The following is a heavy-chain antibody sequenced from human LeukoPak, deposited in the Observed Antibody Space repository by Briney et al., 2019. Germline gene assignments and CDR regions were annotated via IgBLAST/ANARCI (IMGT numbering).Heavy chain of an antibody. D-gene: IGHD3-22*01. Sequence: SSETLSLTCTVSSGSISSSSYYWGWIRQPPGKGLQWIGSIYYSGSTYYNPSLKSRVTISVDTSKNQFSLKLSSVTAADTAVHYCARAYYDSSGPERGNWFDPWGQGTLVTVSS. V-gene: IGHV4-39*07. CDR1: SGSISSSSYY. CDR2: IYYSGST. CDR3: ARAYYDSSGPERGNWFDP. J-gene: IGHJ5*02.